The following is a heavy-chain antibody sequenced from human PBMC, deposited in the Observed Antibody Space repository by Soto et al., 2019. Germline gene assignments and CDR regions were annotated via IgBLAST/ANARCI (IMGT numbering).Heavy chain of an antibody. Sequence: EVQLVQSGAEVKKPGESLRISCQGSGYSFTNYWIGWVRQMPGKGLVWVGRVDPSDSYTSYSPSLQGHVTISLAKSTSTVYLQWSSLKASDTAMYYCARHPHVLGATPWHFQNWGQGTLVTVSS. CDR2: VDPSDSYT. CDR1: GYSFTNYW. CDR3: ARHPHVLGATPWHFQN. D-gene: IGHD1-26*01. J-gene: IGHJ1*01. V-gene: IGHV5-10-1*01.